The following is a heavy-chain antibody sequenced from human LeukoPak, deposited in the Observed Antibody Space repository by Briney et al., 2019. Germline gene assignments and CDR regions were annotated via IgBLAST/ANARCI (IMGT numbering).Heavy chain of an antibody. V-gene: IGHV3-30*04. D-gene: IGHD6-19*01. J-gene: IGHJ6*02. Sequence: GGSLRLSCAASGFTFSSYAMHWVRQAPGKGLEWVAVISYDGSNKYYADSVKGRFTISRDNSKNTLYLQMNSLRAEDTAVYYCAKDRHSSGWYSSGMDVWGQGTTVTVSS. CDR3: AKDRHSSGWYSSGMDV. CDR1: GFTFSSYA. CDR2: ISYDGSNK.